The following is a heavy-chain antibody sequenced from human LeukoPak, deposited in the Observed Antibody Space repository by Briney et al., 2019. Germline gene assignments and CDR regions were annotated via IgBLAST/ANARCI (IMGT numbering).Heavy chain of an antibody. Sequence: SETLSLTCAVSGGSISSSDWWSWVRRPPGKGLEWIGEMHQSGITNYNPSLKSRVTMSLDTSKNQFSLKLSSVTAADTAVYYCARVGDSSGWYGDYYFDYWGQGTLVTVSS. CDR3: ARVGDSSGWYGDYYFDY. D-gene: IGHD6-19*01. CDR1: GGSISSSDW. V-gene: IGHV4-4*02. CDR2: MHQSGIT. J-gene: IGHJ4*02.